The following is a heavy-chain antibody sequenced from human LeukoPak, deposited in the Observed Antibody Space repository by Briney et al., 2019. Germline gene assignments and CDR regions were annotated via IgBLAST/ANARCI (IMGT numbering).Heavy chain of an antibody. CDR2: IYYSGST. Sequence: PSETLSLTCSVSGGSFSNYYWSWIRQPPGKGLEWIGYIYYSGSTDYNPFLKSRVTISVDTSKKQFSLKLSSVTAADTAVYYCARGVVLTGYPLTFWGRGTLVTVSS. J-gene: IGHJ4*02. D-gene: IGHD3-9*01. V-gene: IGHV4-59*01. CDR3: ARGVVLTGYPLTF. CDR1: GGSFSNYY.